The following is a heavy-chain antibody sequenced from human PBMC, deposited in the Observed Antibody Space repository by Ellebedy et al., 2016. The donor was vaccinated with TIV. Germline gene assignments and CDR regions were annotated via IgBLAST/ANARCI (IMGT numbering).Heavy chain of an antibody. CDR1: GYTFTDHS. V-gene: IGHV1-2*02. CDR2: INPNSGDT. CDR3: ARSLGRYCSTTTCRFGDH. D-gene: IGHD2-2*01. J-gene: IGHJ4*02. Sequence: AASVKVSCKASGYTFTDHSLHWVRQAPGQGREWMGWINPNSGDTNYAQKFQGRVSMTRDTSMNTVYMELTSLRSDDAAVYFCARSLGRYCSTTTCRFGDHWGQGTLVTVSS.